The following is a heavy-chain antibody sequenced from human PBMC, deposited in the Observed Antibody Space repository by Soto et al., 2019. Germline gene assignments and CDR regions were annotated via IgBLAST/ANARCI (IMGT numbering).Heavy chain of an antibody. V-gene: IGHV4-59*01. Sequence: KASETLSLTCTVSGGSISSYYWSWIRQPPGKGLEWIGYIYYSGSTNYNPSLKSRVTISVDTSKNQFSLKLSSVTAADTAVYYCARDLADYYGSGSYYNGWFDPWGQGTLVTVSS. CDR1: GGSISSYY. CDR2: IYYSGST. CDR3: ARDLADYYGSGSYYNGWFDP. D-gene: IGHD3-10*01. J-gene: IGHJ5*02.